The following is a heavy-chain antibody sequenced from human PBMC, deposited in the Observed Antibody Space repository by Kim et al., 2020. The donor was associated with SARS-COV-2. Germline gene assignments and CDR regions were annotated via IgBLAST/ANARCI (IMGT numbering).Heavy chain of an antibody. V-gene: IGHV4-61*01. J-gene: IGHJ4*02. CDR3: ARAQGTGGTTSFDY. CDR2: IYYSGST. CDR1: GGSVSSGSYY. Sequence: SETLSLTCTVSGGSVSSGSYYWSWIRQPPGKGLEWIGYIYYSGSTNYNPSLKSRVTISVDTSKNQFSLKLSSVTAADTAVYYCARAQGTGGTTSFDYWGQGTLVTVSS. D-gene: IGHD1-7*01.